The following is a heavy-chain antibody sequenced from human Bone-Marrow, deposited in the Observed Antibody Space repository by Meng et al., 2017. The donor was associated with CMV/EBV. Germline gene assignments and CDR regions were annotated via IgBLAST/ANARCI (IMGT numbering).Heavy chain of an antibody. CDR2: IYSGSST. J-gene: IGHJ4*02. D-gene: IGHD3-3*02. CDR3: ARGDHRGILAHAY. CDR1: DFSVSSNY. Sequence: CAASDFSVSSNYMSWVRQAPGKGLEWVSVIYSGSSTYYADSVKGRFTISRDNSKNTLYLQMNSLRAEDTAVYYCARGDHRGILAHAYWGQGTLVTVSS. V-gene: IGHV3-53*01.